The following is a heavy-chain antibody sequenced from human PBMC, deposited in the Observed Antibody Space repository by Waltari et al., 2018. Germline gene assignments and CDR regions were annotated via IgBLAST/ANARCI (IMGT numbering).Heavy chain of an antibody. J-gene: IGHJ5*02. CDR1: GFTFSSYW. V-gene: IGHV3-7*01. CDR2: IKQDGSEK. CDR3: ARDQNQAYGSFNWFDP. D-gene: IGHD4-17*01. Sequence: EVQLVESGGGLVQPGGSLRLSCAASGFTFSSYWMSWVRQAPGKGLEWVANIKQDGSEKYYVDSVKGRFTISRDNAKNSLYLQMNSLRAEDTAVYYCARDQNQAYGSFNWFDPWGQGTLVTVSS.